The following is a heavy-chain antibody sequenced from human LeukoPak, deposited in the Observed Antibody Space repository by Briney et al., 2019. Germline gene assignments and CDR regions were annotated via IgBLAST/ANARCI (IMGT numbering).Heavy chain of an antibody. V-gene: IGHV4-59*01. CDR2: IYYSGST. D-gene: IGHD3-9*01. CDR3: ARSKDILTGYCFDY. Sequence: MTSETLSLTCTVSGGSISSYYWSWIRQPPGKGLEWIGYIYYSGSTNYNPSLKSRVTISVDTSKNQFSLKLSSVTAADMAVYYCARSKDILTGYCFDYWGQGTLVTVSS. J-gene: IGHJ4*02. CDR1: GGSISSYY.